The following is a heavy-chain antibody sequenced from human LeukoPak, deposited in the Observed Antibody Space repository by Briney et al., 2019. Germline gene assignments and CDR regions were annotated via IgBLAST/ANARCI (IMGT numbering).Heavy chain of an antibody. CDR2: ISGSGGSI. CDR3: AKSPPSSWYVYFDY. V-gene: IGHV3-23*01. CDR1: GFSFSSDA. J-gene: IGHJ4*02. D-gene: IGHD6-13*01. Sequence: GGSLRLSCAASGFSFSSDAMSWVRQAPGKGLEWVSAISGSGGSIYYADSVKGRFTISRDNSKNTLYLQMNSLRAEDTAVYYCAKSPPSSWYVYFDYWGQGTLVTVSS.